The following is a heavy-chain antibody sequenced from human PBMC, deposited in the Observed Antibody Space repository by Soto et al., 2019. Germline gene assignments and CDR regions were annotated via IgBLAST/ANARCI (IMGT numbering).Heavy chain of an antibody. J-gene: IGHJ4*02. CDR1: GFSLSTSGMR. V-gene: IGHV2-70*04. CDR3: ARIGNDYGDSFDS. CDR2: IDWDDDK. D-gene: IGHD4-17*01. Sequence: PTLVNPTQTLTLTCTFSGFSLSTSGMRVSWIRQPPGKALEWLARIDWDDDKFYSTSLKARLTISKDTSKNQVVLTMTNMDPVDTATYYCARIGNDYGDSFDSWGQGTLVTSPQ.